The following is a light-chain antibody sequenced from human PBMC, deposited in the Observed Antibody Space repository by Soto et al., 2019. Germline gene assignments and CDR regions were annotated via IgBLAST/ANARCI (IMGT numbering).Light chain of an antibody. V-gene: IGKV3-11*01. CDR3: QQRSDWPIT. Sequence: EVVLTQSPATLSLSPGERATLSCRASQSVSRFLAWYQQKPGQAPRLLIFDASNRATGIPAKFSARGSATDFTLTISSLESEDSAVYYCQQRSDWPITFGQGTRLDIK. J-gene: IGKJ5*01. CDR1: QSVSRF. CDR2: DAS.